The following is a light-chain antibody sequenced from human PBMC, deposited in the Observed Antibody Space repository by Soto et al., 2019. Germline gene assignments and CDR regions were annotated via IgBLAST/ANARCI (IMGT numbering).Light chain of an antibody. Sequence: SYELTQAPSVSVAPGQTAWVTCGGDDIGDKRVHWYQQRPGQPPVLVVYNDRDRPSGIPERFSGSNSGNTATLTISRVEGGDEADYYCQVWDSSSLHVVFGGGTKLTVL. CDR2: NDR. CDR1: DIGDKR. J-gene: IGLJ2*01. CDR3: QVWDSSSLHVV. V-gene: IGLV3-21*02.